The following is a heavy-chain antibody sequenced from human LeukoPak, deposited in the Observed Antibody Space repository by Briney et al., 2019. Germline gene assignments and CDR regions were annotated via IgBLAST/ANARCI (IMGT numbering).Heavy chain of an antibody. CDR2: ISAYNGNT. CDR3: ARTAPYDFWSGYSYYYYHMDV. D-gene: IGHD3-3*01. Sequence: ASVKVSCKASGYTFTSYGISWVRQAPGQGLEWMGWISAYNGNTNYAQKLQGRVTMTTDTSTSTAYMELRSLRSDDTAVYYCARTAPYDFWSGYSYYYYHMDVWGKGTTVTVSS. V-gene: IGHV1-18*01. CDR1: GYTFTSYG. J-gene: IGHJ6*03.